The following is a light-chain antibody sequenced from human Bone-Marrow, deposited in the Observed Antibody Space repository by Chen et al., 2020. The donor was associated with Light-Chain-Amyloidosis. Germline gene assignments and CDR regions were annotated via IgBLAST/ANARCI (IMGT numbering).Light chain of an antibody. J-gene: IGLJ3*02. CDR1: SGSIATNY. Sequence: NFMLTQPHSVSESPGKTVIISCTRSSGSIATNYVQWYQQHPGSSPTTVIYEDDQRPSGVPDRFSVSIARSSNSASPAVGGLETEDEEDDYCQSQDGSSQGVFGGGAKLTVL. CDR3: QSQDGSSQGV. CDR2: EDD. V-gene: IGLV6-57*01.